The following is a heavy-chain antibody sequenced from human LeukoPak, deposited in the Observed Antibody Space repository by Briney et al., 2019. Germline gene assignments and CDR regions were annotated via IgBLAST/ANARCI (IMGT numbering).Heavy chain of an antibody. V-gene: IGHV1-2*02. Sequence: ASVKVSCKASGYTFTGYYMHWVRQAPGQGLEWMGWINPNSGGTNYAQKFQGRVTMTRDTSISTAYMELSRLRSDDTAVYYCARSPVTSYNFMTDYFYYFDYWGQGTLVTVSS. CDR3: ARSPVTSYNFMTDYFYYFDY. D-gene: IGHD3-9*01. CDR1: GYTFTGYY. CDR2: INPNSGGT. J-gene: IGHJ4*02.